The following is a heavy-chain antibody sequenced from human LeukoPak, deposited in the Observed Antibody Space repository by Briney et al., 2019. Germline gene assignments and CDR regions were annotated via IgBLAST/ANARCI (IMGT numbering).Heavy chain of an antibody. CDR1: GYTFTGYY. Sequence: GASVKVSCKASGYTFTGYYMHWVRQAPGQGLEWMGWINPNSGGTNYAQKFQGRVTMTRDTSISTAYMELSRLRSEDTAVYYCARDVGQQWLVPKYYFDYWGQGTLVTVSS. D-gene: IGHD6-19*01. V-gene: IGHV1-2*02. CDR3: ARDVGQQWLVPKYYFDY. CDR2: INPNSGGT. J-gene: IGHJ4*02.